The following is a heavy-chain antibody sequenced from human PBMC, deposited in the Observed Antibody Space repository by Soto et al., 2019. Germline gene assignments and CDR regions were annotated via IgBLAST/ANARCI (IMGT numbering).Heavy chain of an antibody. CDR1: CGSISSSNW. CDR2: IYHSGST. V-gene: IGHV4-4*02. CDR3: ARGDYDFWSGYFRWFDP. D-gene: IGHD3-3*01. J-gene: IGHJ5*02. Sequence: SETLSLTCAVSCGSISSSNWWSWVRQPPGKGLEWIGEIYHSGSTNYNPSLKSRVTISVDKSKNQFSLKLSSVTAADTAVYYCARGDYDFWSGYFRWFDPWGQGTLVTVSS.